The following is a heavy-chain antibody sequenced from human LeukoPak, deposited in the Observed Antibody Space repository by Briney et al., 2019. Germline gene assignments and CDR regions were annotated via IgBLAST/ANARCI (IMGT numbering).Heavy chain of an antibody. CDR2: ISGSGGST. Sequence: PGGSLTLSCAASGFTFSSYDMSWVRQAPGKGLEWVSSISGSGGSTYYADSVKGRFTISRDNSKNTLYLQMNSLRAEDTAVYYCAKDLYCSSTSCYEAVYWGQGTLVTVSS. J-gene: IGHJ4*02. D-gene: IGHD2-2*01. CDR3: AKDLYCSSTSCYEAVY. CDR1: GFTFSSYD. V-gene: IGHV3-23*01.